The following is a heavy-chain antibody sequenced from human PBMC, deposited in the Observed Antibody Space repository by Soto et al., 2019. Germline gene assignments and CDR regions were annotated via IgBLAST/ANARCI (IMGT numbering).Heavy chain of an antibody. J-gene: IGHJ4*02. CDR1: GYTFTSYG. Sequence: QVHLVQSGTEVKKPGASVKVSCKASGYTFTSYGITWVRQAPGQGLEWTGRISAYTANTHYAQKFQGRVTLTTDTSTSTAYMELRNLTSDDTALYYCARRGAVAGTLDYWGQGTLVTVSS. D-gene: IGHD6-19*01. CDR2: ISAYTANT. CDR3: ARRGAVAGTLDY. V-gene: IGHV1-18*04.